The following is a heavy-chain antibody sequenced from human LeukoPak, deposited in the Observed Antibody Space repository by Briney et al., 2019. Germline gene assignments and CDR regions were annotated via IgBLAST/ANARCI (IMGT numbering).Heavy chain of an antibody. Sequence: GGSLRLSCAASGFTFGTYAMSWVRQAPGRGLEWVSAISGSGRDTYYADSVKGRFTISRDNAKNSLYLQMNSLRAEDTAVYYCARDAKLYGMDVWGQGTTVTVSS. CDR1: GFTFGTYA. CDR2: ISGSGRDT. CDR3: ARDAKLYGMDV. V-gene: IGHV3-23*01. J-gene: IGHJ6*02.